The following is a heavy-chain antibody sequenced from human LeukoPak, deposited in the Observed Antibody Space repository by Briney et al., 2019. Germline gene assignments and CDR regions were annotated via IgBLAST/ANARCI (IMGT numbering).Heavy chain of an antibody. J-gene: IGHJ4*02. Sequence: PSETLSLTCTVSGGSISSYYWGWIRQPPGKGLEWIGSMYYSGSTYYNPSLKSRVTISINTSKNQFSLKLSSVTAADTAVYYCARDRPRIASSGWYYWGQGTLVTVSS. D-gene: IGHD6-19*01. CDR3: ARDRPRIASSGWYY. CDR2: MYYSGST. CDR1: GGSISSYY. V-gene: IGHV4-39*07.